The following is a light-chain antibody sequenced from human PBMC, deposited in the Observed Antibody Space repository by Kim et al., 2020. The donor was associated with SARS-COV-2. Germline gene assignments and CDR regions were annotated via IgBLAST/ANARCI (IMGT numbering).Light chain of an antibody. CDR1: QSVSSN. J-gene: IGKJ2*01. V-gene: IGKV3-15*01. Sequence: EIVMTQSPATLSVSPGERATLSCRASQSVSSNLAWYQQKPGRSPSLLIYGASTRATGIPSRFSGSGSGTEFTLTISSLQSEDFAVYSCQQDNNWPYTFDQGTKLEI. CDR2: GAS. CDR3: QQDNNWPYT.